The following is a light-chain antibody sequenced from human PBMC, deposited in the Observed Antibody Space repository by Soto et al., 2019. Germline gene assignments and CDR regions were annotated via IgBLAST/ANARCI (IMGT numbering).Light chain of an antibody. CDR3: QSYDSSLSGYVV. V-gene: IGLV1-40*01. CDR2: GNS. Sequence: QSVLTQPPSVSGAPGQRVTISCTGSSSNIGAGYDVHWYQQRPGTAPKLLIYGNSNRPSGVPDRFSGSKSGTSASLAITGLQAEDEDDDYCQSYDSSLSGYVVFGGGTKLTVL. CDR1: SSNIGAGYD. J-gene: IGLJ2*01.